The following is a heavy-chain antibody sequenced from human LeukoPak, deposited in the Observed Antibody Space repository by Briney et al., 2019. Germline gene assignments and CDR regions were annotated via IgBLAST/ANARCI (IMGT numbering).Heavy chain of an antibody. D-gene: IGHD1-20*01. V-gene: IGHV1-8*03. J-gene: IGHJ6*03. CDR3: ARGRLTGTTPRRYYMDV. CDR1: GYTFTSYD. Sequence: ASVKVSCKASGYTFTSYDINWVRQATGQGLEWMGWTNPNSGNTGYAQKFQGRVTITRNTSISTAYMELSSLRSEDTAVYYCARGRLTGTTPRRYYMDVWGKGTTVTVSS. CDR2: TNPNSGNT.